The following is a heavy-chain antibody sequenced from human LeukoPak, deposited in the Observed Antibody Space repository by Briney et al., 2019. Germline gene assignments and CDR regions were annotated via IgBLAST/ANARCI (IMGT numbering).Heavy chain of an antibody. CDR2: IIPIFGTA. Sequence: SVKVSCKASGGTFSSYAISWVRQAPGQGLEWMGGIIPIFGTANYAQKFQGRVTITADESTSTAYMELNSLRAEDTAVYYCAKPDRNEKEYSSRTSFDYWGQGTLVTVSS. J-gene: IGHJ4*02. CDR1: GGTFSSYA. D-gene: IGHD6-6*01. CDR3: AKPDRNEKEYSSRTSFDY. V-gene: IGHV1-69*13.